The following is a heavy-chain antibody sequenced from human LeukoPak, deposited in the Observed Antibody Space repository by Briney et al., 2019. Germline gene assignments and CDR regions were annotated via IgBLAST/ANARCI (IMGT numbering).Heavy chain of an antibody. J-gene: IGHJ6*03. V-gene: IGHV1-2*02. Sequence: GASVTVSFKASGYTFTGYYLHWVRQAPGQGLEWMGWINPNSGGTNYAQKFQGRVTMTRDTSISTAYMELSRLRSDDTAVYYCASRGSFDYYYYYMDVWGKGTTVTVSS. CDR3: ASRGSFDYYYYYMDV. CDR2: INPNSGGT. CDR1: GYTFTGYY. D-gene: IGHD1-26*01.